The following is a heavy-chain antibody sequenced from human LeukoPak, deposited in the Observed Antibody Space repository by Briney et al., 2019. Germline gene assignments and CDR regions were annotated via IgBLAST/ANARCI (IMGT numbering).Heavy chain of an antibody. J-gene: IGHJ4*02. CDR2: IWYDGSNE. D-gene: IGHD3-22*01. Sequence: GGSLRLSCAASGFTFSSYGMHWVRQAPGKGLEWVAIIWYDGSNEYYADSVKGRFTISRDNSKNTLYLQMNSQRAADTAVYYCARDRANYYDSGGYNDYWGQGTLVTVSS. CDR1: GFTFSSYG. V-gene: IGHV3-33*01. CDR3: ARDRANYYDSGGYNDY.